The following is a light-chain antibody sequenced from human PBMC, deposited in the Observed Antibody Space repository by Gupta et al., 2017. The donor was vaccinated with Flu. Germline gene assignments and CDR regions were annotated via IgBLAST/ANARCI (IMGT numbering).Light chain of an antibody. CDR3: QVWDRSSDHHVV. J-gene: IGLJ2*01. CDR1: NIGSKS. Sequence: SYVLTQPPAVSVAPGQTARITCRGDNIGSKSVHWYQQEPGQAPVLVVYDDNKWPSGIPERVSGSNSGNTATLTISRVEAGDEADYYCQVWDRSSDHHVVFGGGTKLTVL. CDR2: DDN. V-gene: IGLV3-21*02.